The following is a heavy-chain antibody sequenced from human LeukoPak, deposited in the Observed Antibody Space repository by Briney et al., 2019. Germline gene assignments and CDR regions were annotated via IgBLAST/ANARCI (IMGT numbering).Heavy chain of an antibody. Sequence: GGSLRLSCAASGFTFSSYGMHWVRQAPGMGLEWVAVIWYDGSNKYYADSVKGRFTISRDNSKNTLYLQMNSLRAEDTAVYYCARAFRRYDILTGYSYWGQGTLVTVSS. CDR2: IWYDGSNK. CDR1: GFTFSSYG. CDR3: ARAFRRYDILTGYSY. D-gene: IGHD3-9*01. J-gene: IGHJ4*02. V-gene: IGHV3-33*01.